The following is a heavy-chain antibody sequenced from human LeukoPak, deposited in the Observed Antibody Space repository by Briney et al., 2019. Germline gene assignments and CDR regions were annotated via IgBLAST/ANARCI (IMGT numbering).Heavy chain of an antibody. CDR3: ARTTVAGRDYYGMDV. Sequence: TSVKVSCKASGFTFASSAMHWVRQAPGQGLEWMGIINPSGGSTSYAQKFQGRVTMTRDTSTSTVYMELSSLRSEDTAVYYCARTTVAGRDYYGMDVWGQGTTVTVSS. D-gene: IGHD6-19*01. CDR1: GFTFASSA. V-gene: IGHV1-46*01. J-gene: IGHJ6*02. CDR2: INPSGGST.